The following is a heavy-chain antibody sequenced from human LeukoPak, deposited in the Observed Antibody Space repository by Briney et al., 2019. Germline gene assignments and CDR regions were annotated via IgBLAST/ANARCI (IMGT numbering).Heavy chain of an antibody. CDR3: ARDPERYLRTGHYDY. J-gene: IGHJ4*02. CDR1: GFTFSTSA. Sequence: PGGSLRLSCAGSGFTFSTSAMNWVRQVPGKGLGWVSSIDYDGSHIYYSASVKGRFSISRDNARDSVYLQMDSLRAEDTAVYYCARDPERYLRTGHYDYWGQGTLVIVSS. D-gene: IGHD3-10*02. CDR2: IDYDGSHI. V-gene: IGHV3-21*01.